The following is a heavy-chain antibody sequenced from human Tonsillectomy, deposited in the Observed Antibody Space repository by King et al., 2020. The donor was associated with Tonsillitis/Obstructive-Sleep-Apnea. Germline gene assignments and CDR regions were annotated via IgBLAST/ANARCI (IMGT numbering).Heavy chain of an antibody. CDR3: ARQLVPADSLNQ. Sequence: QLVQSGAEVKKPGESLRISCKGSGYSFTSYWINWVRQMPGKGLEWMGRIDPSDSYTKYSPSFQGHVTISADRSISTAFLQWSGLKASDTAIYYCARQLVPADSLNQWGQGTLVTVSS. J-gene: IGHJ4*02. CDR1: GYSFTSYW. D-gene: IGHD2-2*01. V-gene: IGHV5-10-1*01. CDR2: IDPSDSYT.